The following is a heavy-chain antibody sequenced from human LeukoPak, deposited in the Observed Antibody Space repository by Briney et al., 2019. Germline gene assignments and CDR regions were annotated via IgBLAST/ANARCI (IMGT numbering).Heavy chain of an antibody. D-gene: IGHD1-26*01. CDR2: AYSGVNA. J-gene: IGHJ6*03. CDR1: GGPMYSYY. V-gene: IGHV4-4*07. CDR3: AREKSGTLTRAYYYIDV. Sequence: PSETLSLTCTVSGGPMYSYYWSWIRQSPEKGLEWIGRAYSGVNAYYNPSLQSRVTISVDKSNNQFSLDLASVTAADTALYYCAREKSGTLTRAYYYIDVWGRGITVTVSS.